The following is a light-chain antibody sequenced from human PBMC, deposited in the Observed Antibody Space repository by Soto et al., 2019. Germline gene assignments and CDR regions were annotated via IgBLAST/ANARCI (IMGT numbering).Light chain of an antibody. CDR1: QSLNDW. CDR2: KVS. Sequence: DIQMTQSPSTLSASVGDRVTITCRASQSLNDWLAWFQQKPGKAPNLLIYKVSNLESGVPSRFSGSGSGTEFTLTISSLQPDDFATCYCQQYNGYSWAFGQGTKVEIK. V-gene: IGKV1-5*03. J-gene: IGKJ1*01. CDR3: QQYNGYSWA.